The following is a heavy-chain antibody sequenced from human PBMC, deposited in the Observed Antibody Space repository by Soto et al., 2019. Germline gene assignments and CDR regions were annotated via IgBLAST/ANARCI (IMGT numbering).Heavy chain of an antibody. V-gene: IGHV4-59*01. CDR3: AATHMTPVGGWFEP. J-gene: IGHJ5*02. Sequence: QVQLQESGPGLVKPSETLSLTCTVSGGSISSYYWSWIRQPPGKGLEWIGYIYYSGSTNYNPSLKSRVTISVDTSKNQFSLKLSSVNAADTAVYYCAATHMTPVGGWFEPWGQGTLVTVSS. CDR2: IYYSGST. CDR1: GGSISSYY. D-gene: IGHD1-26*01.